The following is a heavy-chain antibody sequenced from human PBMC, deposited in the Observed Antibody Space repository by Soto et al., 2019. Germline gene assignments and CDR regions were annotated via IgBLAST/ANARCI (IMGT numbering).Heavy chain of an antibody. CDR3: ARRRVISGDYYYYGMDV. CDR2: ISSSSSYI. V-gene: IGHV3-21*01. J-gene: IGHJ6*02. D-gene: IGHD7-27*01. Sequence: ESGGGLVKPGGSLRLSCAASGFTFSSYSMNWVRQAPGKGLEWVSSISSSSSYIYYADSVKGRFTISRDNAKNSLYLQMNSLRAEDTAVYYCARRRVISGDYYYYGMDVWGQGTTVTVSS. CDR1: GFTFSSYS.